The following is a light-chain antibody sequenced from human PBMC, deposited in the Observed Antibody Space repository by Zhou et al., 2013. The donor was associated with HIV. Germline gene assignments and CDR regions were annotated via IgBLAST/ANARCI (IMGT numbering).Light chain of an antibody. V-gene: IGKV3-20*01. Sequence: EIVLTQSPGTLSLSPGERATLSCRASQSVSSRFLAWYQQKPGQAPRLLIYAASNRATDIPDRFSGSGSGTDFTLTISSLQSEDFAVYYCQQYNNWPPWTFGQGTKVEIK. CDR1: QSVSSRF. CDR2: AAS. J-gene: IGKJ1*01. CDR3: QQYNNWPPWT.